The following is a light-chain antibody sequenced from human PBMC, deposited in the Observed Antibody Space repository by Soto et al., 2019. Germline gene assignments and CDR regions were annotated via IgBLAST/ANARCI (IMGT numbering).Light chain of an antibody. J-gene: IGKJ4*01. CDR3: QQYGSSPRT. V-gene: IGKV3-20*01. CDR2: DAS. CDR1: QSVSSNY. Sequence: EIVLTQSPGTLSLSPGERATLSCRASQSVSSNYLVWYQQKPGQAPRLLVFDASNRATGIPDRFSGSGSGTDFTLTISRMEAEDFAVYYCQQYGSSPRTFGGGTQVEIK.